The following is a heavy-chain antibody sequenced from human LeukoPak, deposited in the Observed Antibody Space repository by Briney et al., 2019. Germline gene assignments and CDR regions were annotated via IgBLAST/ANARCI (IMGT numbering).Heavy chain of an antibody. CDR1: GFTFSSYG. CDR3: AKESASFHVSGASFDY. Sequence: PGGSLRLSCTASGFTFSSYGMHWVRQAPGKGLEWVAFIMHDESRKHYADSVKGRFTISRDTAKNPLYLQMNSLGVQDTAVYHSAKESASFHVSGASFDYWGPGTLVTVSS. CDR2: IMHDESRK. J-gene: IGHJ4*02. V-gene: IGHV3-30*02. D-gene: IGHD3-10*01.